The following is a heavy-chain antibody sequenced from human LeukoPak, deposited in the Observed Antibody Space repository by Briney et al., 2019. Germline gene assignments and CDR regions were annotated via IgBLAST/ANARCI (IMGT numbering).Heavy chain of an antibody. D-gene: IGHD6-19*01. J-gene: IGHJ4*02. CDR1: GFTVSSNY. CDR2: VYSGGST. V-gene: IGHV3-66*01. CDR3: ANIAVAGPKVGDY. Sequence: GSLRLSCAASGFTVSSNYMSWVRQAPGKGLEWVSVVYSGGSTYYADSVKGRFTISRDNSKNTLYLQMNSLRAEDTAVYYCANIAVAGPKVGDYWGQGTLVTVSS.